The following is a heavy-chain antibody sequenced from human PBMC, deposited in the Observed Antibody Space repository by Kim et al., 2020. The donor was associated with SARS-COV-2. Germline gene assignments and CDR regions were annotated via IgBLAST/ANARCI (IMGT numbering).Heavy chain of an antibody. Sequence: ANSGQGKIIISQDHSKNTLYLQMNSLRAEDTAVYYCATVVFYYDAGYFKNWGQGTLVIVSS. CDR3: ATVVFYYDAGYFKN. J-gene: IGHJ1*01. V-gene: IGHV3-66*01. D-gene: IGHD3-22*01.